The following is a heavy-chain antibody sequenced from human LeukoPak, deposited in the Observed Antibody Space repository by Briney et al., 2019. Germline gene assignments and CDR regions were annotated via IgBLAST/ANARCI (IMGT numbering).Heavy chain of an antibody. CDR2: IIPIFGTA. D-gene: IGHD6-13*01. CDR1: GGTFSSYA. V-gene: IGHV1-69*06. Sequence: SVKVSCKASGGTFSSYAISWVRQAPGQGLEWMGEIIPIFGTANYAQKFQGRVTITADKSTSTAYMGLSSLRSEDTAVYYCARTGSSSWYPFDYWGQGTLVTVSS. J-gene: IGHJ4*02. CDR3: ARTGSSSWYPFDY.